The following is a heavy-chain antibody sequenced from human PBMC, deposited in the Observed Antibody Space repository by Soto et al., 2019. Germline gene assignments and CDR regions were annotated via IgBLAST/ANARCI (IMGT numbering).Heavy chain of an antibody. CDR3: ARDGGKHYYYYGMDA. CDR1: GFTFSSYS. J-gene: IGHJ6*02. D-gene: IGHD3-16*01. V-gene: IGHV3-48*02. Sequence: PGGSLRLSCAASGFTFSSYSMNWVRQAPGKGLEWVSYISSSSSTIYYADSVKGRFTISRDNAKNSLYLQMNSLRDEDTAVYYCARDGGKHYYYYGMDAWGQGTTVTVSS. CDR2: ISSSSSTI.